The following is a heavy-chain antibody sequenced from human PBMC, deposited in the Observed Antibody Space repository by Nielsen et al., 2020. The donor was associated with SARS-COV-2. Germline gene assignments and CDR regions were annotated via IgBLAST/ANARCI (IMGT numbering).Heavy chain of an antibody. D-gene: IGHD6-13*01. CDR1: GGSISSYY. CDR3: ARQQLVLGWFDP. J-gene: IGHJ5*02. Sequence: SETLSLTCTVSGGSISSYYWSWIRQLPGKGLEWSGYIYYSGSTNYNPSLKSRVTISVDTSKNQFSLKLSSVTAADTAVYYCARQQLVLGWFDPWGQGTLVTVSS. V-gene: IGHV4-59*01. CDR2: IYYSGST.